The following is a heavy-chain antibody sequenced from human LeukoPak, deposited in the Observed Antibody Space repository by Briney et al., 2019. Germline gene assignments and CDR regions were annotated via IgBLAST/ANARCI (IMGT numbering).Heavy chain of an antibody. CDR1: GGSFSGYY. CDR3: ARGSSGWYIDGAFDI. V-gene: IGHV4-34*01. D-gene: IGHD6-19*01. J-gene: IGHJ3*02. CDR2: INHSGST. Sequence: ASETLSLTCAVYGGSFSGYYWSWIRQPPGKGLEWIGEINHSGSTNYNPSLKSRVTISVDTSKNQFSLKLSSVTAADTAVYYCARGSSGWYIDGAFDIWGQGTMVTVSS.